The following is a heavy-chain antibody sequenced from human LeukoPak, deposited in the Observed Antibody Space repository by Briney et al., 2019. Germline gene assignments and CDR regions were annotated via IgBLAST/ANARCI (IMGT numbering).Heavy chain of an antibody. CDR1: GGSISSGDYY. V-gene: IGHV4-30-4*08. J-gene: IGHJ6*03. Sequence: SETLSLTCTVSGGSISSGDYYWSWIRQPPGKGLEWIGYTYYSGSTYYNPSLKSRVTISVDTSKNQFSLKLSSVTAADTAVYYCARVGGITGTTYYYYYYMDVWGKGTTVTVSS. CDR2: TYYSGST. D-gene: IGHD1-20*01. CDR3: ARVGGITGTTYYYYYYMDV.